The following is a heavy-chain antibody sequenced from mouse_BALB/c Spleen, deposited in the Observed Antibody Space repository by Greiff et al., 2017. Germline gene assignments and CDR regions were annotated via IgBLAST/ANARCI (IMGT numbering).Heavy chain of an antibody. Sequence: EVQRVESGGGLVKPGGSLKLSCAASGFTFSSYAMSWVRQTPEKRLEWVASISSGGSTYYPDSVKGRFTISRDNARNILYLQMSSLRSEDTAMYYCARGRDPWYFDVWGAGTTVTVSS. V-gene: IGHV5-6-5*01. D-gene: IGHD3-3*01. CDR2: ISSGGST. CDR3: ARGRDPWYFDV. CDR1: GFTFSSYA. J-gene: IGHJ1*01.